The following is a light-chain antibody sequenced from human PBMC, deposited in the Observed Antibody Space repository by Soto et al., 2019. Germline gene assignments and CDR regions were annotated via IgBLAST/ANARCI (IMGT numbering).Light chain of an antibody. CDR2: WAS. Sequence: DIVMTQSPDSLAVSLGERATTNCKSSQSILYSADNKNYLAWYQQKPGQPPKLLIYWASTRESGVPDRFSGSGSGTDFTLTISSLQAEDVAVYYCQQYYSTPWTFGQGTNVEIK. J-gene: IGKJ1*01. CDR1: QSILYSADNKNY. CDR3: QQYYSTPWT. V-gene: IGKV4-1*01.